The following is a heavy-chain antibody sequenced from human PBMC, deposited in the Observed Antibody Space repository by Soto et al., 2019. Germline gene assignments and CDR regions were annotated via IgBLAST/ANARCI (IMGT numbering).Heavy chain of an antibody. V-gene: IGHV4-31*03. CDR3: AREERSGYYVADY. CDR2: IYYGGST. J-gene: IGHJ4*02. CDR1: GVFLSSGCYY. D-gene: IGHD3-3*01. Sequence: TLSLPCTVSGVFLSSGCYYWSWIRQHPGKGLEWIWNIYYGGSTYYNTSLKSRLTISVDTSKKQFSLKMTSVTSAYSDVYYCAREERSGYYVADYWGQGTLGTVS.